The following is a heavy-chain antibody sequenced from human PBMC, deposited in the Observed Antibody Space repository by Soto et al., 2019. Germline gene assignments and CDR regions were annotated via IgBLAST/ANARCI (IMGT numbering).Heavy chain of an antibody. CDR1: GFTFSSYS. CDR3: AKCLQVNWNYDAFHI. CDR2: ITAVGGTT. Sequence: EVQLLESGGGLVQPGGSLRLSCAASGFTFSSYSMSWVRQAPGKGLEWVSHITAVGGTTYYADSVKGRFTISRDSSRNTLYLQMNSLRAEDTALYYCAKCLQVNWNYDAFHIWGQGTMVTVSS. D-gene: IGHD1-7*01. V-gene: IGHV3-23*01. J-gene: IGHJ3*02.